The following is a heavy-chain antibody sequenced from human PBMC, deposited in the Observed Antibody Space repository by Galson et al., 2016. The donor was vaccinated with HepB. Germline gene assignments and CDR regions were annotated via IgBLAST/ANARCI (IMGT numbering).Heavy chain of an antibody. V-gene: IGHV3-23*01. Sequence: SLRLSCAASGFTFSSYGMNWVRQAPGKGLEWIASIETFDGTVYADSVRGRFTISRDNSKTTLYLQMNSLRADDTATYYCAKNHILITPFNWFFDLWGRGTPVTVSS. CDR3: AKNHILITPFNWFFDL. CDR2: IETFDGT. CDR1: GFTFSSYG. D-gene: IGHD2-15*01. J-gene: IGHJ2*01.